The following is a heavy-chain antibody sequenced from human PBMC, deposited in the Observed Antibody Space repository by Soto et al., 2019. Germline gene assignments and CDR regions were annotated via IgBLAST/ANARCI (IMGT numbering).Heavy chain of an antibody. CDR1: GFTVSSNY. V-gene: IGHV3-53*01. Sequence: EGQRVESGGGLIKPGGSLRLSCAASGFTVSSNYMSWVRQAPGKGLEWVSFIYSGGSTYYADSVKGRFTISRDNSKNTLYLQMNSLRAEDTAVYYCARDHGGGYCSSTSCYRPWDWGQGTLVTVSS. D-gene: IGHD2-2*02. J-gene: IGHJ4*02. CDR2: IYSGGST. CDR3: ARDHGGGYCSSTSCYRPWD.